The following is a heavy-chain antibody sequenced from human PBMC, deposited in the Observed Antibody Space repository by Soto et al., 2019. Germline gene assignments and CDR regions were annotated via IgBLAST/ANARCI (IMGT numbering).Heavy chain of an antibody. J-gene: IGHJ1*01. CDR2: VKSKDDGGTT. Sequence: EVQLVESGGGLVKPGGSLRLSCVTSRFTFSYAWMSWVRQAPGKWLEWVARVKSKDDGGTTDYAEPVKGRFSISRDDARTTKYLQMNSLTIEDTAIYCCTDFAHWGQGTSVTVSS. CDR3: TDFAH. V-gene: IGHV3-15*01. CDR1: RFTFSYAW.